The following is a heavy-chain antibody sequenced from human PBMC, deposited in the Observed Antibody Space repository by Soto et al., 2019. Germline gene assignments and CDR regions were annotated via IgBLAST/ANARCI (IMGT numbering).Heavy chain of an antibody. J-gene: IGHJ3*02. CDR1: GFTFSSYY. CDR3: ARDFGAWLQLHAFDI. Sequence: EVQLVESGGGLVQPGGSLRLSCAASGFTFSSYYMSWVRQAPGKGLEWVANIKQDGSEKYYVDSVKGRFTISRDNAKNSLYLQMNSLKAEDTAVYYCARDFGAWLQLHAFDIWGQGTMVTVSS. CDR2: IKQDGSEK. V-gene: IGHV3-7*01. D-gene: IGHD5-12*01.